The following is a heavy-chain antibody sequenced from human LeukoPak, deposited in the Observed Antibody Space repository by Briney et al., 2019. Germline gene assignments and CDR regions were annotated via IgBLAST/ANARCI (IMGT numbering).Heavy chain of an antibody. Sequence: GASVKVSCKASGYTFTGYYTHWVRQAPGQGLEWMGWINPNSGGTNYAQKFQGRVTMTRDTSISTAYMELSRLRSDDTAVYYCARVSSIVGATTFDYWGQGTLVTVSS. V-gene: IGHV1-2*02. CDR2: INPNSGGT. D-gene: IGHD1-26*01. CDR1: GYTFTGYY. CDR3: ARVSSIVGATTFDY. J-gene: IGHJ4*02.